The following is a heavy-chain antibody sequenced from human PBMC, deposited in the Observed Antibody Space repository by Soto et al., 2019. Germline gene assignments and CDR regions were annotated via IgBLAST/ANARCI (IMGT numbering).Heavy chain of an antibody. V-gene: IGHV3-30-3*01. J-gene: IGHJ4*02. CDR3: ARRDTAMGMDFDY. Sequence: QVQLVESGGGVVQPGRSLRLSCAASGFTFSSYAMHWVRQAPGKGLDWVAVISYDGSNKYYADSVKGRFTISRDNSKNTLYLQMNCLRAEDTAVYYCARRDTAMGMDFDYWGQGTLVTVSS. CDR1: GFTFSSYA. D-gene: IGHD5-18*01. CDR2: ISYDGSNK.